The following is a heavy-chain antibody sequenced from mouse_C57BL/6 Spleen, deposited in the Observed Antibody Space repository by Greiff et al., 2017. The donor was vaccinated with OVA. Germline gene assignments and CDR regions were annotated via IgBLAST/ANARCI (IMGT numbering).Heavy chain of an antibody. CDR1: GYTFSSYG. D-gene: IGHD2-5*01. CDR2: IYPRSGNT. CDR3: GLYSNYGY. Sequence: QVQLQQSGAELARPGASVKLSCKASGYTFSSYGISWVKQRTGQGLEWIGEIYPRSGNTYYNEKFKGKATLTADKSSSTAYMEIRSLTSEDSAVYFCGLYSNYGYWGQGTTLTVSS. J-gene: IGHJ2*01. V-gene: IGHV1-81*01.